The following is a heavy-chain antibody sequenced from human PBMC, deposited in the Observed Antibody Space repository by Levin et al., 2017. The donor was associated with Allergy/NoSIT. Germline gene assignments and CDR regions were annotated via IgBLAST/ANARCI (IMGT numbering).Heavy chain of an antibody. CDR2: MSYDGSTK. V-gene: IGHV3-30*18. Sequence: GGSLRLSCAASGFTLTSYGMHWVRLAPGKGLEWVAVMSYDGSTKYYADSVKGRFTISRDISKNTLNLEMNSLRAEDTAVYYCAKDATVDLLHYFDYWGQGTLVTVSS. D-gene: IGHD4-23*01. J-gene: IGHJ4*02. CDR3: AKDATVDLLHYFDY. CDR1: GFTLTSYG.